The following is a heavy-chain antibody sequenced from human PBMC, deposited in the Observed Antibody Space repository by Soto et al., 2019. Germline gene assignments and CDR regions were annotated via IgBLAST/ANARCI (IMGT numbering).Heavy chain of an antibody. CDR2: ISWNSGSI. CDR3: AKENDGGFRY. D-gene: IGHD1-1*01. CDR1: GFTFDDYA. J-gene: IGHJ4*02. Sequence: GGSLRLSCAASGFTFDDYAMHWVRQAPGKGLEWVSGISWNSGSIGYADSVKGRFTISRDNAKNSLYLQMNSLRAEDTALCYCAKENDGGFRYWGQGTLVTVSS. V-gene: IGHV3-9*01.